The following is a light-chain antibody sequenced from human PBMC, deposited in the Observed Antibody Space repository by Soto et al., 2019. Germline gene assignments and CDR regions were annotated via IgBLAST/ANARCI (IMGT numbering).Light chain of an antibody. Sequence: DIQMTQSPSSLSASLAPRVTIPWRASQGIGTELGWYRQTPGRAPERLIYSTSSRPSGVPSRFSGSGSGTEFSLTISSLQPEDFATYYCLQHNTYPRTFGQGTKV. CDR1: QGIGTE. V-gene: IGKV1-17*01. J-gene: IGKJ1*01. CDR3: LQHNTYPRT. CDR2: STS.